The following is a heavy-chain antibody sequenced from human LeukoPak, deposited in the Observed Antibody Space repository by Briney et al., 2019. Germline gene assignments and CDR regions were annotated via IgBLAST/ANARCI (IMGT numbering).Heavy chain of an antibody. CDR1: GYSFTSYW. V-gene: IGHV5-51*01. CDR3: ATLYYDLWSGYSTFDY. J-gene: IGHJ4*02. D-gene: IGHD3-3*01. CDR2: IYPGDSDT. Sequence: GESLKISCKGSGYSFTSYWIGWVRQMPGKGLEWMGIIYPGDSDTRYSPSFQGQVTISADKSISTAYLQCSSLKASDTAMYYCATLYYDLWSGYSTFDYWGQGTLVTVSS.